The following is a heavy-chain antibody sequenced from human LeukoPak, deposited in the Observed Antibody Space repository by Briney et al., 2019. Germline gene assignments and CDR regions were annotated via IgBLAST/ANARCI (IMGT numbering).Heavy chain of an antibody. D-gene: IGHD6-19*01. Sequence: SETLSLTCTVSGGSISGYYWSWIRQPPGKGLEWIGYIYYSGTTNYNPPLKSRVTISVDTSKNQFSLKLTSVTAADTAVYYCAKDRSDSSGWYYFDYWGQGTLVTVSS. CDR1: GGSISGYY. CDR2: IYYSGTT. J-gene: IGHJ4*02. CDR3: AKDRSDSSGWYYFDY. V-gene: IGHV4-59*01.